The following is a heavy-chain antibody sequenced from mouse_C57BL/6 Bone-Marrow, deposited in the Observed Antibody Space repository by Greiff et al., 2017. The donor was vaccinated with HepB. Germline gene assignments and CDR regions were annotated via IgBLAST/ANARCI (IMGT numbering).Heavy chain of an antibody. Sequence: QVQLQQSGAELARPGASVKLSCKASGYTFTSYGISWVKQRTGQGLEWIGEIYPRSGNTYYNEKFKGKATLTADKSSSTAYMELRSLTSEDSAVDFCARSEWGDYLFAYWGQGTLVTVSA. CDR1: GYTFTSYG. J-gene: IGHJ3*01. V-gene: IGHV1-81*01. D-gene: IGHD2-4*01. CDR2: IYPRSGNT. CDR3: ARSEWGDYLFAY.